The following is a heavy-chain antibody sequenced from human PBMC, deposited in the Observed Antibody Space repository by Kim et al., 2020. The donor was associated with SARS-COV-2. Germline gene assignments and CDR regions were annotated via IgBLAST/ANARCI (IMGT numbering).Heavy chain of an antibody. CDR2: MKTDGSVE. D-gene: IGHD3-10*01. V-gene: IGHV3-7*03. Sequence: GGSLRLSCAAAGFSFSRHWMSWVRQAPGKGLEWVAVMKTDGSVEDYVDAVKGRFTISRDNAKNSLYLQMNTVTAEDTAVYYCGRDWDGSGASIDYWGQGALVIVSS. J-gene: IGHJ4*02. CDR3: GRDWDGSGASIDY. CDR1: GFSFSRHW.